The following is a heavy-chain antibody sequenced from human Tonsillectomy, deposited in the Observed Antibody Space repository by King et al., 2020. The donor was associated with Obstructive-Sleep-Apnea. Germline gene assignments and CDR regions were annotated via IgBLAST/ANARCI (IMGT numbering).Heavy chain of an antibody. CDR2: IFHTGST. Sequence: VQLQESGPGLVKPSETLSLTCTVSAYSISSKYYWGWIRQPPGKGLEWIGTIFHTGSTFYNPFLKSRVTISVDTSKNQFSLKLSSVTAADTAVYYCARTSFMAVAGTGCDYWGQGTLVTVSS. CDR3: ARTSFMAVAGTGCDY. J-gene: IGHJ4*02. V-gene: IGHV4-38-2*02. D-gene: IGHD6-19*01. CDR1: AYSISSKYY.